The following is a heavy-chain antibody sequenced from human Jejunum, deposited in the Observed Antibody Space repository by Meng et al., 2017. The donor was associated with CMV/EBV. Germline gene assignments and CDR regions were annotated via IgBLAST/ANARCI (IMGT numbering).Heavy chain of an antibody. CDR3: AHLDGNAYYYYDY. CDR2: IYWNDRK. J-gene: IGHJ4*02. CDR1: GFSLSTSGVA. V-gene: IGHV2-5*01. D-gene: IGHD5-24*01. Sequence: FSGFSLSTSGVAVGWIRQPPGGALEWLAHIYWNDRKFYSTSLRSILTISEGTSKNQVVLTWANVDPVDTATYYWAHLDGNAYYYYDYWGQGTLVTVSS.